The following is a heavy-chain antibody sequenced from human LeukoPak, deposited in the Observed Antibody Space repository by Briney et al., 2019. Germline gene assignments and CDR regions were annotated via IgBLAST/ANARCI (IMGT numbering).Heavy chain of an antibody. CDR2: ISWNSGSI. D-gene: IGHD6-19*01. CDR1: GFTFDDYA. CDR3: ARRSGNGWYYFDS. Sequence: PGGSLRLSCAASGFTFDDYAMHWVRQAPGKGLEWVSGISWNSGSIVYADSVKGRFTISRDNAKKSLYLQMNRLRAEDMAFYYCARRSGNGWYYFDSWGQGNLVTVSS. J-gene: IGHJ4*02. V-gene: IGHV3-9*03.